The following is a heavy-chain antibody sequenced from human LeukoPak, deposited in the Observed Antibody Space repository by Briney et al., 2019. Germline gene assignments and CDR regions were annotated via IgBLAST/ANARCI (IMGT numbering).Heavy chain of an antibody. CDR1: GYSFTSLW. J-gene: IGHJ6*02. Sequence: EPRKISCKGFGYSFTSLWFGWVGQMPGKGLEWMGIIYPVDSDTRYSPYFQGQVPLSADKSISTAYLHWSSLKASHRALDYCARHQTLGGYCSGGSCYPYGMDVWGQGTTVTVSS. V-gene: IGHV5-51*01. CDR2: IYPVDSDT. CDR3: ARHQTLGGYCSGGSCYPYGMDV. D-gene: IGHD2-15*01.